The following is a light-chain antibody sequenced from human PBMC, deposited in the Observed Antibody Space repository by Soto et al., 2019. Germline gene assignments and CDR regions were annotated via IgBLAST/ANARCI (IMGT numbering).Light chain of an antibody. Sequence: QSALTQPRSVSGSPGQSVTISCTGTNSDIGGYNYVSWYQQHPGKAPKVMIYDVTRRPSGVPDRFSGSKSGNTASLTISGLQAEDEADYYCCSYAGRYTLWVFGGGTKLT. CDR2: DVT. V-gene: IGLV2-11*01. CDR1: NSDIGGYNY. CDR3: CSYAGRYTLWV. J-gene: IGLJ3*02.